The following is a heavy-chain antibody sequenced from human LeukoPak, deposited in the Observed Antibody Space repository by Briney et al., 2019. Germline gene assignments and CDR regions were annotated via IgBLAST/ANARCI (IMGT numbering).Heavy chain of an antibody. J-gene: IGHJ4*02. V-gene: IGHV3-7*01. CDR3: ARDRACSSTSCYDGLFDY. Sequence: PGGSLRLSCAASGFTFSSYWMSWVRQAPGKGLEWVANIKQDGSEKYYVDSVKGRFTISRDNAKNSLYLQMNSRRAEDTAVYYCARDRACSSTSCYDGLFDYWGQGTLVTVSS. CDR2: IKQDGSEK. D-gene: IGHD2-2*01. CDR1: GFTFSSYW.